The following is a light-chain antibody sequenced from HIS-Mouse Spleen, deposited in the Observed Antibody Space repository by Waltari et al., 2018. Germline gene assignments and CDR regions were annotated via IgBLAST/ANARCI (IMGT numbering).Light chain of an antibody. CDR2: KES. V-gene: IGLV3-27*01. Sequence: SYELTQPSSVSVSPGQTARITCSGDVLAKKYARWFQQKPGQAPGRVIYKESERPSGIPELLSGSSSGTTVTLTISGAQVEDEADYYCYSAADNNVVFGGGTKLTVL. CDR1: VLAKKY. J-gene: IGLJ2*01. CDR3: YSAADNNVV.